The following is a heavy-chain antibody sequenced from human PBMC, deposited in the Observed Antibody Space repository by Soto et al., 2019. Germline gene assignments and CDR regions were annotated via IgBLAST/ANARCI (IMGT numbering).Heavy chain of an antibody. V-gene: IGHV5-51*01. J-gene: IGHJ6*02. CDR3: ARRRYYDSSGYYHYYYYGMDV. CDR2: IYPGDSDT. CDR1: GYSFTSYW. Sequence: GESLKISCKGSGYSFTSYWIGWVRQMPGKGLEWMGIIYPGDSDTRYSPSFQGQVTISADKSISTAYLQWSSLRASDTAMYYCARRRYYDSSGYYHYYYYGMDVWGQGTTVTVSS. D-gene: IGHD3-22*01.